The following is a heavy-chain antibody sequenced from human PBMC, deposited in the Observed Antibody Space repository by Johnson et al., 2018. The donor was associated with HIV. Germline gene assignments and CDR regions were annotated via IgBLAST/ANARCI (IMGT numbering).Heavy chain of an antibody. D-gene: IGHD5-12*01. V-gene: IGHV3-9*01. J-gene: IGHJ2*01. CDR3: AINSGFPSASFL. CDR2: ISWNSGSI. Sequence: LVESGGGVVQPGRSLRLSCAASGFTFDDYAMHWVRQAPGKGLEWVSGISWNSGSIGYADSVKGRFTISRDNAKNSLYLQMNSLRAEDTAVYYCAINSGFPSASFLW. CDR1: GFTFDDYA.